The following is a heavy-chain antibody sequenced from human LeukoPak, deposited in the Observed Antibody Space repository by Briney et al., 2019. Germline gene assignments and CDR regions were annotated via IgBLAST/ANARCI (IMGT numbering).Heavy chain of an antibody. CDR2: INPSGGST. CDR1: GYTFTSYY. V-gene: IGHV1-46*01. Sequence: ASVKVSCKASGYTFTSYYMHWVRQAPGQGLEWMGIINPSGGSTSYAQKFQGRVTMTRDTSTSTVYMELSSLRSEDTAVYYCARDASFIAAASHGMDVRGQGTTVTVSS. J-gene: IGHJ6*02. CDR3: ARDASFIAAASHGMDV. D-gene: IGHD6-13*01.